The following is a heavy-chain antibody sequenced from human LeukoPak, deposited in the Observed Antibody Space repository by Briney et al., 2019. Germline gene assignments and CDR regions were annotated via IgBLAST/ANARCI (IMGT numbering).Heavy chain of an antibody. V-gene: IGHV3-11*01. CDR3: ARRRLGGTAEY. D-gene: IGHD1-26*01. J-gene: IGHJ4*02. CDR1: GFTFSDYY. Sequence: GGSLRLSCAASGFTFSDYYMSWIRQAPGKGLEWVSYISSSGTTIAYADSVKGRFTISRDNAKNSLYLQMNNLRAEDTAVYYCARRRLGGTAEYWGQGTLVTVSS. CDR2: ISSSGTTI.